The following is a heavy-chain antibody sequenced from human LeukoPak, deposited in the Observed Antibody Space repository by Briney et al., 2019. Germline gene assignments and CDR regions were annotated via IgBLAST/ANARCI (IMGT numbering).Heavy chain of an antibody. CDR2: IYYSGST. Sequence: PSETLSLTCTVSGGSISSSSYYWGWIRQPPGKGLEWIGSIYYSGSTYYNPSLKSRVTISVDTSKNQFSLKLSSVTAADTAVYYCAKDQYGSGRRSGMDVWGQGTTVTVSS. CDR3: AKDQYGSGRRSGMDV. CDR1: GGSISSSSYY. J-gene: IGHJ6*02. D-gene: IGHD3-10*01. V-gene: IGHV4-39*01.